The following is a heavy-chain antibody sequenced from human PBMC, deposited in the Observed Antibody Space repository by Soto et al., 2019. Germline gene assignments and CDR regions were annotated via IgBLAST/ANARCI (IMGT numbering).Heavy chain of an antibody. Sequence: ASVKVSCKVSGYTLTELSMHWVRQAPGKGLEWMGGFDPEDGETIYAQKFQGRVTMTEDTSTDTAYMELSSLRSEDTAVYYCATGGGSSSADAYFDYWGQGTLVTVSS. V-gene: IGHV1-24*01. CDR1: GYTLTELS. D-gene: IGHD6-6*01. J-gene: IGHJ4*02. CDR3: ATGGGSSSADAYFDY. CDR2: FDPEDGET.